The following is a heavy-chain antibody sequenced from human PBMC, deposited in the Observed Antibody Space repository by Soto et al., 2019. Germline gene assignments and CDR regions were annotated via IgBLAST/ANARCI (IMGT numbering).Heavy chain of an antibody. CDR2: ISYDGSNK. CDR3: ARGRGYSGYDYLY. D-gene: IGHD5-12*01. Sequence: QVQLVESGGGVVQPGRSLRLSCAASGFTFSSYAMHWVRQAPGKGLEWVAVISYDGSNKYYTDSVKGRFTISRDNSKNTLYLQMNSLRAEDTAVYYCARGRGYSGYDYLYWGQGTLVTVSS. CDR1: GFTFSSYA. J-gene: IGHJ4*02. V-gene: IGHV3-30-3*01.